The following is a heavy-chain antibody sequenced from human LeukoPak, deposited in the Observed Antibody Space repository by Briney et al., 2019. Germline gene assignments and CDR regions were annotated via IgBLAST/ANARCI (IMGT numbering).Heavy chain of an antibody. V-gene: IGHV4-31*03. Sequence: SETLSLTCTVSGGSISSGDYYWSWIRQHPGKGLEWIGYIYYSGSTYYNPSLKSRLTISVDTSKNQFSLKLSSVTAADTAVYYCARDRVDSSGYSDAFDIWGQGTMVTVSS. D-gene: IGHD3-22*01. CDR3: ARDRVDSSGYSDAFDI. CDR1: GGSISSGDYY. J-gene: IGHJ3*02. CDR2: IYYSGST.